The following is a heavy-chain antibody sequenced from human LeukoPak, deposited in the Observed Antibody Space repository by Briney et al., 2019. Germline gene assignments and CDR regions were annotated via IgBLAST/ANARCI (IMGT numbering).Heavy chain of an antibody. CDR2: ISYDGSNK. D-gene: IGHD3-3*01. CDR3: AKGRGVYDFWSGYYTFDC. CDR1: GFTFSRYG. Sequence: PGRSLRPSCAASGFTFSRYGMHWVRQAPAKGREWGAVISYDGSNKYYADSVKGRFTISRDNSKNTLYLQMNSLRAEDTAVYYCAKGRGVYDFWSGYYTFDCWGQGTLVTVSS. V-gene: IGHV3-30*18. J-gene: IGHJ4*02.